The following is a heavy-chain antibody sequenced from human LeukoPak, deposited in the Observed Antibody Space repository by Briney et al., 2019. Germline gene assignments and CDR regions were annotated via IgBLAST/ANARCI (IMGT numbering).Heavy chain of an antibody. J-gene: IGHJ2*01. CDR1: GFTFDDYA. D-gene: IGHD1-26*01. CDR2: ISWNSGSI. V-gene: IGHV3-9*01. CDR3: VTTWGAHYWYFDL. Sequence: GRSLRLSCAASGFTFDDYAMFWVRQAPAKGLEWVSGISWNSGSIGYADSVKGRFTISRDNAKNSLYLQMNSLRPEDTAVYYCVTTWGAHYWYFDLWGRGALVTVSS.